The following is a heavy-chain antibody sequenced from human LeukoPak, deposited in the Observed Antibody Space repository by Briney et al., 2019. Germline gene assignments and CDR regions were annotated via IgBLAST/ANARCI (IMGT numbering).Heavy chain of an antibody. V-gene: IGHV4-59*08. CDR1: GGSISSYY. J-gene: IGHJ4*02. CDR3: ARGTVPAASDY. D-gene: IGHD2-2*01. CDR2: IYYSGST. Sequence: PSETLSLTCTVSGGSISSYYWSWIRQPPGKGLEWIGYIYYSGSTNYNPSLKSRVTISVDTSKNQFSPKLSSVTAADTAVYYCARGTVPAASDYWGQGTLVTVSS.